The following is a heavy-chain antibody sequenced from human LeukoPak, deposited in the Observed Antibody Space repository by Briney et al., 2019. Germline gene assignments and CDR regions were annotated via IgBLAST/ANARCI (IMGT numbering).Heavy chain of an antibody. J-gene: IGHJ4*02. CDR2: ISGSGGST. Sequence: PGGSLRLSCAASGFTFSSYGMSWVRQAPGKGLEWVSAISGSGGSTYYADSVKGRFTISRDNSKSTLYLQMNSLRAEDTAVYYCAKGSAYYYDSSGYSRFDYWGQGTLVTVSS. D-gene: IGHD3-22*01. CDR3: AKGSAYYYDSSGYSRFDY. V-gene: IGHV3-23*01. CDR1: GFTFSSYG.